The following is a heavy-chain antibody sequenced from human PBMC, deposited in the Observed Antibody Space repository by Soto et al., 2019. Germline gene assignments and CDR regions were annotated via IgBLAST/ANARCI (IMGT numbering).Heavy chain of an antibody. J-gene: IGHJ4*02. CDR1: GYTFTGYY. V-gene: IGHV1-2*04. Sequence: ASVKVSCKASGYTFTGYYMHWVRQAPGEGLEWMGWINPNSGGTNYAQRFQGWVTMTRDTSISTAYMELSRLSSDDTAGYSCATQRSEWELSRDYWGPGTRVTVSS. D-gene: IGHD1-26*01. CDR2: INPNSGGT. CDR3: ATQRSEWELSRDY.